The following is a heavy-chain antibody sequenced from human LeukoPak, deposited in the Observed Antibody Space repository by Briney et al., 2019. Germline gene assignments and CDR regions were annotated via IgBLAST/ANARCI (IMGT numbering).Heavy chain of an antibody. J-gene: IGHJ4*02. CDR3: AKDLKRYYFDY. D-gene: IGHD3-9*01. V-gene: IGHV3-23*01. CDR1: GFTLSNNA. Sequence: GGSLRLSCVVSGFTLSNNAMSWVRQAPGKGLEWVSAISGSGGSTYYADSVKGRFTISRDNSKNTLYLQMNSLRAEDTAVYYCAKDLKRYYFDYWGQGTLVTVSS. CDR2: ISGSGGST.